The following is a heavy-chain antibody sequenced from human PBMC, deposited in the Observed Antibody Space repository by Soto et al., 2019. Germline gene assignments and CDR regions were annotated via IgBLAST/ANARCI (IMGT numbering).Heavy chain of an antibody. CDR3: ATSGVPTGFEF. CDR2: ISSGGSCI. D-gene: IGHD5-12*01. Sequence: PGGSLRLSCSASEMTFRNYSMNWVRQAPGKGLEWVSSISSGGSCIYYADSGKGRFTISRDNAKSSLFLQMTSLRAEDTAVYYCATSGVPTGFEFWGQGTRVTVSS. J-gene: IGHJ4*02. CDR1: EMTFRNYS. V-gene: IGHV3-21*06.